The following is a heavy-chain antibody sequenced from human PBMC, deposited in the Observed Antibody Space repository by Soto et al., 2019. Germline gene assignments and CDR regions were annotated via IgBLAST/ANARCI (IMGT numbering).Heavy chain of an antibody. J-gene: IGHJ6*03. CDR3: ARLYSSSPVSYYYYMDV. Sequence: SETLSLTCTVSGGSISSHYGSWIRQPPGKGLEWIGYIYYSGTTYYNPSLESRVTISVDTSKKQFSLKLTSVTAADTAVYYCARLYSSSPVSYYYYMDVWGKGTTVTVSS. CDR2: IYYSGTT. D-gene: IGHD6-6*01. V-gene: IGHV4-59*08. CDR1: GGSISSHY.